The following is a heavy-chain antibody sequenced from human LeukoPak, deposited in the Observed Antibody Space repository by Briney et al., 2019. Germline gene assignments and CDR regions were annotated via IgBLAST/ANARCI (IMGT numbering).Heavy chain of an antibody. V-gene: IGHV3-23*01. J-gene: IGHJ6*02. CDR3: ATFNYCSSTSCYTGAYYYYYGMDV. D-gene: IGHD2-2*02. CDR2: IGGSGGST. CDR1: GFTFSSYA. Sequence: PGRSLRLSWAAAGFTFSSYAISSVRQAPGRGREWVSAIGGSGGSTYYADSVKGRFTISRDNSKNTLYLQMNSLRAEDTAVYYCATFNYCSSTSCYTGAYYYYYGMDVWGQGTTVTVSS.